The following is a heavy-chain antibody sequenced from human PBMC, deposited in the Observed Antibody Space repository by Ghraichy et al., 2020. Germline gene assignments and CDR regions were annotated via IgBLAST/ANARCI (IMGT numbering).Heavy chain of an antibody. CDR1: GGSISSYY. CDR2: IYYSGST. V-gene: IGHV4-59*01. CDR3: ARYRSGYLDY. D-gene: IGHD3-22*01. J-gene: IGHJ4*02. Sequence: SETLSLTCTVSGGSISSYYWSWFRQPPGKGLEYIGYIYYSGSTNYNPSLKSRVTISVDTSKNQFSLKLNSVSAADTAVYYCARYRSGYLDYWGQGTLVTVSS.